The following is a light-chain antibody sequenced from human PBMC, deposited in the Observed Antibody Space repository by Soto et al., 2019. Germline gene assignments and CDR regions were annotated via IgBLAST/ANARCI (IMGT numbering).Light chain of an antibody. J-gene: IGLJ1*01. CDR3: AAWDDSLNGYV. CDR1: SSNIGTNA. V-gene: IGLV1-44*01. Sequence: QSVLTQPPSASGTPGQRVTFSCSGSSSNIGTNAVSWYQQLPGAAPKLLIESNDQRPSGVPDRFSGSKSGASASLAIRGLQSEDEADYYCAAWDDSLNGYVFGTGTKLTVL. CDR2: SND.